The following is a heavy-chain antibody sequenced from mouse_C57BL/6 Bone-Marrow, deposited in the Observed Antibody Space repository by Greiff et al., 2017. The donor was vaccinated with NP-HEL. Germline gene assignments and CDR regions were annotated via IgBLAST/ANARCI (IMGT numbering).Heavy chain of an antibody. CDR1: GYTFTDYY. D-gene: IGHD6-1*01. CDR2: INPYNGGT. CDR3: ARSGQLKYYFDY. J-gene: IGHJ2*01. Sequence: DVQLQESGPVLVKPGASVKMSCKASGYTFTDYYMNWVKQSHGKSLEWIGVINPYNGGTSYNQKFKGKATLTVDKSSSTAYMELNSLTSEDSAVYYCARSGQLKYYFDYWGQGTTLTVSS. V-gene: IGHV1-19*01.